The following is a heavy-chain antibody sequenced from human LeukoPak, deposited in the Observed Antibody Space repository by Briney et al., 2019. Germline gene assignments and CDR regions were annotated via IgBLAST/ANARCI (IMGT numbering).Heavy chain of an antibody. Sequence: QPGGSLRLSCAASGFTFSSYSMNWVRQAPGKGLEWVSYISSSSSTIYYADSVKGRFTISRDNAKNSLYLQMNSLRAEDTAVYYCARRNYDILTGYYSDYWGQRTLVTVSS. CDR2: ISSSSSTI. D-gene: IGHD3-9*01. CDR3: ARRNYDILTGYYSDY. V-gene: IGHV3-48*04. CDR1: GFTFSSYS. J-gene: IGHJ4*02.